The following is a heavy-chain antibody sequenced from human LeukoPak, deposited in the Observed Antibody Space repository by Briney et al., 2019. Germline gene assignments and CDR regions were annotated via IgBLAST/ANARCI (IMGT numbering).Heavy chain of an antibody. V-gene: IGHV1-2*06. Sequence: ASVKVSCKASGYTFTAYYMHWVRQAPGQGLEWMGRINPNSGDTIYAQNFQGRVTVTRDTSISTAYMELSRLRSDDTAVYYCACWGGSNQGHWGQGTLVTVSS. D-gene: IGHD4-23*01. CDR3: ACWGGSNQGH. CDR1: GYTFTAYY. CDR2: INPNSGDT. J-gene: IGHJ4*02.